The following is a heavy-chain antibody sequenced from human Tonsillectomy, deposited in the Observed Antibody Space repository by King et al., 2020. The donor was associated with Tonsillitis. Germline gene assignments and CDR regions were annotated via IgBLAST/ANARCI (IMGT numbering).Heavy chain of an antibody. V-gene: IGHV4-31*03. CDR3: ASTAPPFYYYYMDV. J-gene: IGHJ6*03. CDR1: GGSISSAGYY. CDR2: ISYSGSP. Sequence: VQLQESGPGLVKPSKTLSLTCTVSGGSISSAGYYWSWIRLHPGKGLEWIGYISYSGSPYYNPSLKSRLTISVDTSKNQFSLKLTSVTAADTAVYYCASTAPPFYYYYMDVWGSGTTVTVSS. D-gene: IGHD6-25*01.